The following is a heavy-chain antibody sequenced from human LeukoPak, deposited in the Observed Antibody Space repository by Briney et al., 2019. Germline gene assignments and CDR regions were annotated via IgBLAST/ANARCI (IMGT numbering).Heavy chain of an antibody. D-gene: IGHD3-22*01. J-gene: IGHJ4*02. CDR3: AREGVGYYYDSSGYYFFDY. Sequence: SGTLSLTCAVSGGSISSSNWWSWVRQPPGKGLEWIGEIYHSGSTNYNPSLKSRVTISVDKSKNQFSLKLSSVTAADAAVYYWAREGVGYYYDSSGYYFFDYWGQGTLVTVSS. V-gene: IGHV4-4*02. CDR1: GGSISSSNW. CDR2: IYHSGST.